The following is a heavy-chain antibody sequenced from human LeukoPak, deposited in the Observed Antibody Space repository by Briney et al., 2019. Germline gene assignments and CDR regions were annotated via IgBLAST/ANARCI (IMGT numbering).Heavy chain of an antibody. D-gene: IGHD3-10*01. CDR1: GGSISNGGYS. Sequence: SETLSLTCTVSGGSISNGGYSWSWIRQPPGKGLEWIGYIYHSGSTYYNPSLKSRVTISVDRSKNQFSLKLNSVTAADTAVYYCARELGGSGSYYSPFGYWGQGTLVTVSS. CDR3: ARELGGSGSYYSPFGY. J-gene: IGHJ4*02. V-gene: IGHV4-30-2*01. CDR2: IYHSGST.